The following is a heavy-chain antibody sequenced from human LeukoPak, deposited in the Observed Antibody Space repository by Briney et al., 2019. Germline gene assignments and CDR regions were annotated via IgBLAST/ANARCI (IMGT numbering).Heavy chain of an antibody. J-gene: IGHJ4*02. CDR2: IIPIFGTA. CDR1: GGTFSSDA. D-gene: IGHD4-17*01. CDR3: ARDDGECLFDY. Sequence: GASVKVSCKASGGTFSSDAISWVRQAPGQGLEWMGRIIPIFGTANYAQKFQGRVTITTDESTSTAYMELSSLRSEDTAVYYCARDDGECLFDYWGQGTLVTVSS. V-gene: IGHV1-69*05.